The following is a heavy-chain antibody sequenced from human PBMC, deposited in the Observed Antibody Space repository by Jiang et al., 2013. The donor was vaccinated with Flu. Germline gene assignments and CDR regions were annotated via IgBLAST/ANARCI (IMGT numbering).Heavy chain of an antibody. CDR3: ARVLGYCSSTSCYGQGMDV. J-gene: IGHJ6*04. Sequence: QTLSLTCAISGDSVSSNSAAWNWIRQSPSRGLEWLGRTYYRSKWYNDYAVSVKSRITINPDTSKNQFSLQLNSVTPEDTAVYYCARVLGYCSSTSCYGQGMDVWGKGTTVTVSS. D-gene: IGHD2-2*01. CDR1: GDSVSSNSAA. V-gene: IGHV6-1*01. CDR2: TYYRSKWYN.